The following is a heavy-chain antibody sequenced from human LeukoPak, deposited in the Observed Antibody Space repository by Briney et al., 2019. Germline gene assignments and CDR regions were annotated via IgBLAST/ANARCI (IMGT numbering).Heavy chain of an antibody. D-gene: IGHD3-22*01. Sequence: SGGSLRLSCAASGFTVSSNYMSWVRQAPGKGLEWVSVIYSGGSTYYADSVKGRFTISRDNSKNTLYLQMNSLRAEDTAVYYCARDLDSSGYYWAFDYWGQGTLVTVSS. J-gene: IGHJ4*02. CDR1: GFTVSSNY. CDR3: ARDLDSSGYYWAFDY. CDR2: IYSGGST. V-gene: IGHV3-53*01.